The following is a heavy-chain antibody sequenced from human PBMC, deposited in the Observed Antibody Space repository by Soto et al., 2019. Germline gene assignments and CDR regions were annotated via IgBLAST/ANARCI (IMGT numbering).Heavy chain of an antibody. CDR1: GLTFRTSA. J-gene: IGHJ5*02. D-gene: IGHD3-9*01. V-gene: IGHV3-23*01. Sequence: GGSLRLSCAASGLTFRTSAMSWVRQAPGKGLEWVSVISGGGDITFHANSVKGRFTVSRDNSKNTVYLQMTRLRAEDTGIYYCAKRDHTYDHTGYYYWFDPWGPGTLVTVSS. CDR3: AKRDHTYDHTGYYYWFDP. CDR2: ISGGGDIT.